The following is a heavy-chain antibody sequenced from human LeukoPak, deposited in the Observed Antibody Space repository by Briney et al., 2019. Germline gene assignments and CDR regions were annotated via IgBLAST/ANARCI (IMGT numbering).Heavy chain of an antibody. Sequence: EAAESLSLTCAVYGGFFSGYYWSWIRQPPGKGLEWIGEINHSGNTNYSPSLKSRVTISVDTSKNQFSLKLSSVTAADTAVYYCARGRRWLLMDYWGQGTLVTVSS. V-gene: IGHV4-34*01. CDR3: ARGRRWLLMDY. CDR2: INHSGNT. D-gene: IGHD5-24*01. J-gene: IGHJ4*02. CDR1: GGFFSGYY.